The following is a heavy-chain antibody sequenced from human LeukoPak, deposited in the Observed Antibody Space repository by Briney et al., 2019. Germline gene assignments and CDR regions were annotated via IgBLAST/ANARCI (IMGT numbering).Heavy chain of an antibody. CDR1: GGSVSSGSYY. Sequence: SETLSLTCTVSGGSVSSGSYYWSWIRQPPGKGLEWIGYIYYSGSTNYNPSLKSRVTISVDTSKNQFSLKLSSVTAADTAVYYCARAEWDYDILTGYPPGDYWGQGTLVTVSS. J-gene: IGHJ4*02. CDR2: IYYSGST. D-gene: IGHD3-9*01. V-gene: IGHV4-61*01. CDR3: ARAEWDYDILTGYPPGDY.